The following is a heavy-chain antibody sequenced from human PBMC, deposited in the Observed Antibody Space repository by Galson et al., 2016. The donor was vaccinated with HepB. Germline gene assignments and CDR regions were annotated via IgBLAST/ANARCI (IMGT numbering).Heavy chain of an antibody. CDR2: IKSKTDGGTI. D-gene: IGHD4-17*01. CDR3: TTSPGMTTATLDAFDV. CDR1: GFTFSNAN. Sequence: SLRLSCAASGFTFSNANMNWVRQAPGKGLEWVGRIKSKTDGGTIDYAAPVKGRFTISRDDAQKTLYLLMDSLKTEDTALYYCTTSPGMTTATLDAFDVWGQGTMVTVSS. V-gene: IGHV3-15*07. J-gene: IGHJ3*01.